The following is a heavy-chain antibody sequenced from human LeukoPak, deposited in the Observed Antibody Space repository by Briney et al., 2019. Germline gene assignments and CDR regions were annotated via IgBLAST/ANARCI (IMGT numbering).Heavy chain of an antibody. Sequence: GGSLRLSCAASGFTFSRYWMSWVCQAPGKRLERVANIKQDGSEKYYVDSVKGRFTISRDNAKNSLYLQVNSLRAEDTAVYYCARVLYQYVFWSGYPLGAFDIWGQGAMVTVSS. CDR2: IKQDGSEK. J-gene: IGHJ3*02. D-gene: IGHD3-3*01. CDR3: ARVLYQYVFWSGYPLGAFDI. V-gene: IGHV3-7*01. CDR1: GFTFSRYW.